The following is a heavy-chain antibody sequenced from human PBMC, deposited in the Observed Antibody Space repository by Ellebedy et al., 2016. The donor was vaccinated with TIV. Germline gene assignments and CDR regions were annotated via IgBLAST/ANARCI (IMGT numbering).Heavy chain of an antibody. Sequence: GESLKISCSASGLTFSNYAMHWVRQAPGKGLEYVSAISNNGGSTYYPDSVKGRFTISRDNSKNTLYLQMTSLRAEDTAVYYCVPRMVVAFEYWGQGTLVTVSS. CDR2: ISNNGGST. CDR3: VPRMVVAFEY. D-gene: IGHD2-21*01. J-gene: IGHJ4*02. CDR1: GLTFSNYA. V-gene: IGHV3-64D*09.